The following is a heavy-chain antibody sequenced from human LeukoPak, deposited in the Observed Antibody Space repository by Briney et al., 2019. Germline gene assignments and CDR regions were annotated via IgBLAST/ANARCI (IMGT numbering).Heavy chain of an antibody. CDR3: ARAYYYGSGVRVYYYYMDV. CDR1: GGSISSSSYY. D-gene: IGHD3-10*01. J-gene: IGHJ6*03. Sequence: PSETLSLTCTVSGGSISSSSYYWGWIRQPPGKGLEWIGSIYYSGSTNYNPSLKSRVTISVDTSKNQFSLKLSSVTAADTAVYYCARAYYYGSGVRVYYYYMDVWGKGTTVTISS. CDR2: IYYSGST. V-gene: IGHV4-39*07.